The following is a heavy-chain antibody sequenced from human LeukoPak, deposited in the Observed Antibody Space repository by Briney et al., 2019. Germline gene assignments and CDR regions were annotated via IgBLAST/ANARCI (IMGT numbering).Heavy chain of an antibody. D-gene: IGHD2-15*01. CDR2: ISAYNGNT. Sequence: ASVKVSCKASGYTFTSYGISWVRQAPGQGLEWMGWISAYNGNTNYAQKLQGKVTMTTDTSTSTAYMELRSLRSDDTAVYYCAVPGRYCSGGSCFGYWGQGTLVTVSS. J-gene: IGHJ4*02. CDR3: AVPGRYCSGGSCFGY. V-gene: IGHV1-18*01. CDR1: GYTFTSYG.